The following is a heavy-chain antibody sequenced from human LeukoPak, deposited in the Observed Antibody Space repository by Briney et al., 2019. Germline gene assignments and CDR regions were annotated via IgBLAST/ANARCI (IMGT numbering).Heavy chain of an antibody. D-gene: IGHD3-22*01. CDR1: GFTFSSYS. J-gene: IGHJ4*02. Sequence: PGGSLRLSCAASGFTFSSYSMNWVRQAPGKGLEWVSSIISSSSYIYYADSVKGRFTISRDNAKNSLYLQMNSLRAEDTAVYYCARDRSQYYDSSGYYHDYWGQGTLVTVSS. CDR3: ARDRSQYYDSSGYYHDY. V-gene: IGHV3-21*01. CDR2: IISSSSYI.